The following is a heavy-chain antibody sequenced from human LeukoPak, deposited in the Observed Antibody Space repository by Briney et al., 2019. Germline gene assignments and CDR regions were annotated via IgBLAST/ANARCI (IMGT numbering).Heavy chain of an antibody. CDR1: GGTFSSYA. CDR3: AGRAPGWFGESVGYCYYYMDV. V-gene: IGHV1-69*05. J-gene: IGHJ6*03. Sequence: GASVKVSCKASGGTFSSYAISWVRQAPGQGLEWMGGIIPIFGTANYAQKFQGRVTITTDESTSTAYMELSSLRSEDTAVYYCAGRAPGWFGESVGYCYYYMDVWGKGTTVTVSS. D-gene: IGHD3-10*01. CDR2: IIPIFGTA.